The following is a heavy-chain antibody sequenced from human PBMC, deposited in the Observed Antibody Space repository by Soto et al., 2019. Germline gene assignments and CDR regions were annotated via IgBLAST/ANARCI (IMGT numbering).Heavy chain of an antibody. CDR1: GYTFTSYG. J-gene: IGHJ4*02. Sequence: ASVKVSCKASGYTFTSYGISWVRQAPGQGLEWMGWISAYNGNTNYAQKLQGRVTMTTDTSTSTAYMELRGLRSYDTAVYYCARDEGDDDPINIDYWGQGTLVTVSS. D-gene: IGHD2-21*02. CDR3: ARDEGDDDPINIDY. CDR2: ISAYNGNT. V-gene: IGHV1-18*01.